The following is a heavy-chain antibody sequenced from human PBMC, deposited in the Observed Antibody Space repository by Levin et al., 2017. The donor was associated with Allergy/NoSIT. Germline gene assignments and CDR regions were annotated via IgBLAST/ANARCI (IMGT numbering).Heavy chain of an antibody. J-gene: IGHJ6*03. Sequence: GESLKISCAASGFTFSSYGMHWVRQAPGKGLEWVAVIWYDGSNKYYADSVKGRFTISRDNSKNTLYLQMNSLRAEDTAVYYCARVSPHYYYMDVWGKGTTVTVSS. CDR2: IWYDGSNK. CDR3: ARVSPHYYYMDV. V-gene: IGHV3-33*01. CDR1: GFTFSSYG.